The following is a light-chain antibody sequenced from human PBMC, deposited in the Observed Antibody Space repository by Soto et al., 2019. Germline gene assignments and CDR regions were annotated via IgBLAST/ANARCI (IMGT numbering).Light chain of an antibody. CDR3: SSYAGSNNFV. CDR2: EVS. CDR1: SSDVGGYNY. J-gene: IGLJ1*01. Sequence: QSALTQPPSASGSPGQSVTISCTGTSSDVGGYNYVSWYQQHPGKAPKLMIYEVSKRPSGVHDRFSGSKSGNTASLTVSGLQAEDEADYYRSSYAGSNNFVFGTGTKLTV. V-gene: IGLV2-8*01.